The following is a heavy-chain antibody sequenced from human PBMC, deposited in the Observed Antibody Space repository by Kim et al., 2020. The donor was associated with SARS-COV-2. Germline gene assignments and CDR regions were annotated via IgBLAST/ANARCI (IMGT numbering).Heavy chain of an antibody. Sequence: SETLSLTCAVYGGSFSGYYWSWIRQPPGKGLEWIGEINHSGSTNYNPSLKSRVTISVDTSKNQFSLKLSSVTAADTAVYYCARGCRRLYSSSWSTSSYYYYYYMDVWGKGTTVTVSS. D-gene: IGHD6-13*01. CDR1: GGSFSGYY. V-gene: IGHV4-34*01. CDR2: INHSGST. J-gene: IGHJ6*03. CDR3: ARGCRRLYSSSWSTSSYYYYYYMDV.